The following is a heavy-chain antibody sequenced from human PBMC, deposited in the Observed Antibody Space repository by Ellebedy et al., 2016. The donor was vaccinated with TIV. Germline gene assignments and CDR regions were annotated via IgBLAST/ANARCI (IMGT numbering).Heavy chain of an antibody. J-gene: IGHJ2*01. CDR1: GGSISRGSYY. D-gene: IGHD4-23*01. V-gene: IGHV4-31*03. CDR3: ARGGAGGYWYFDL. Sequence: MPSETLSLTCTVSGGSISRGSYYWNWIRQYPGKGLEWIGYIYYSGSTNYKPSLKSRVTISVDTSKNKFSLKLNSVTAADTAVYYCARGGAGGYWYFDLWGRGTLVTVSS. CDR2: IYYSGST.